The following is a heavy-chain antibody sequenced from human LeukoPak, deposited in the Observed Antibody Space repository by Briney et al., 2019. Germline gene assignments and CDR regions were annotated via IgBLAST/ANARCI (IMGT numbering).Heavy chain of an antibody. V-gene: IGHV3-30-3*01. CDR2: ISYDGSNK. CDR3: AKEVAERIYYFDY. CDR1: GFTFSSYA. J-gene: IGHJ4*02. Sequence: GGSLRLSCAASGFTFSSYAMHWVRQAPGKGLEWVAVISYDGSNKYYADSVKGRFTISRDNSKNTLYLQMNSLRAEDTAVYYCAKEVAERIYYFDYWGQGTLVTVSS.